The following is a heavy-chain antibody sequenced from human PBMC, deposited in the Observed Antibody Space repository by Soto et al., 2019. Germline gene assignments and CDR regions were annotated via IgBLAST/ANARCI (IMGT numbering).Heavy chain of an antibody. CDR1: RFTFTTYA. D-gene: IGHD6-19*01. CDR3: ARWGYISGWYCHFEP. CDR2: MSSDGTNE. Sequence: GGSLRLSCAASRFTFTTYAINWVRQAQGTGLEWVALMSSDGTNEHYADSVRGRLTVSRDNSSNTLFLPMNNRRTDDTAMYYYARWGYISGWYCHFEPGGLGTLVTVSA. V-gene: IGHV3-30-3*01. J-gene: IGHJ5*02.